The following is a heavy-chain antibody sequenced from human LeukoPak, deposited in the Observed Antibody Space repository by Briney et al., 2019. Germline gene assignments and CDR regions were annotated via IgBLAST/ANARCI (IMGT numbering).Heavy chain of an antibody. CDR2: ISYDGSNK. CDR1: GFTFSSYA. CDR3: ARGRPHGNDY. Sequence: GRSLRLSCAASGFTFSSYAMHWVRQAPGKGLEWVAVISYDGSNKYYADSVKGRFTISRDNSKNTLYLQMNSLRAEDTAVYYCARGRPHGNDYWGQGTLVTVSS. J-gene: IGHJ4*02. D-gene: IGHD4-23*01. V-gene: IGHV3-30-3*01.